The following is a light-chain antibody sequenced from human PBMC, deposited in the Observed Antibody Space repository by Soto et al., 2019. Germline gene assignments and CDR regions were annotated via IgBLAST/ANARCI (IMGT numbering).Light chain of an antibody. CDR3: SSYTTRTTLLI. Sequence: QSALTQPASVSGSPGQSITISCTGTSSDIGAYNYVSWYQHHPGKAPKLMIYDVTNRPSGVSNRFSGSKSGNTASLTISGLQAEDEADYYCSSYTTRTTLLIFGGGTKLTVL. CDR2: DVT. CDR1: SSDIGAYNY. V-gene: IGLV2-14*03. J-gene: IGLJ2*01.